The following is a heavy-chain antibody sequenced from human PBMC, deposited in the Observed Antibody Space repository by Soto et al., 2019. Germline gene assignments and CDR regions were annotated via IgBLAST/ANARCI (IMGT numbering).Heavy chain of an antibody. V-gene: IGHV1-18*01. CDR2: ISAYNCNT. Sequence: ASVKGSCKASGYTFTSYGISWVRQAPGQGLEWMGWISAYNCNTNYAQKLQGRATMPKETPTRPAYRERGGLRFDDRAVYYGARDPFYYDRGGSKTCFAPGGKGTLVPVSS. D-gene: IGHD3-22*01. CDR1: GYTFTSYG. CDR3: ARDPFYYDRGGSKTCFAP. J-gene: IGHJ5*02.